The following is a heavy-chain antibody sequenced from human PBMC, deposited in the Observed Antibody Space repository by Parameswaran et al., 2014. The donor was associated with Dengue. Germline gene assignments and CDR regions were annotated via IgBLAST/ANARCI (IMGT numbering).Heavy chain of an antibody. CDR2: ISSSGSTI. Sequence: VRQMPGKGLQWVSYISSSGSTIYYADSVKGRFTISRDNAKNSLYLQMNSLRAEDTAVYYCARDPYYYDSSGYWNWGQGTLVTVSS. J-gene: IGHJ4*02. CDR3: ARDPYYYDSSGYWN. D-gene: IGHD3-22*01. V-gene: IGHV3-48*03.